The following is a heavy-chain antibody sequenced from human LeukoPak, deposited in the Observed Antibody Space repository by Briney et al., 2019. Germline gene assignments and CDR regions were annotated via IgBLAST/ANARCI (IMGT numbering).Heavy chain of an antibody. J-gene: IGHJ4*02. D-gene: IGHD5-18*01. V-gene: IGHV4-59*01. CDR2: IYYSGST. Sequence: SETLSLTCTVSGGSISSYYWSWIRQPPGKGLEWIGYIYYSGSTNYNPSLKSRVTISVDTSKNQFSLKLSSVTAADTAVYYCARVVGCYSYGYSIDYWGQGTLVTVSS. CDR3: ARVVGCYSYGYSIDY. CDR1: GGSISSYY.